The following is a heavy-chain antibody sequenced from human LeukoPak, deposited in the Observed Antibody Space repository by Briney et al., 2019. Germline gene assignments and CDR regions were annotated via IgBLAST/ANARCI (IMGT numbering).Heavy chain of an antibody. V-gene: IGHV4-31*03. J-gene: IGHJ4*02. CDR2: IYYSGST. D-gene: IGHD5-12*01. CDR1: GGSISSGGYY. CDR3: ARDSPTDSAPWPCFDY. Sequence: PSQTLSLTCTVSGGSISSGGYYWSWIRQHPGKGLEWIGYIYYSGSTYYNPSLKSRVTISVDTSKNQFSLKLSSVTAADTAVYYCARDSPTDSAPWPCFDYWGQGTLVTVSS.